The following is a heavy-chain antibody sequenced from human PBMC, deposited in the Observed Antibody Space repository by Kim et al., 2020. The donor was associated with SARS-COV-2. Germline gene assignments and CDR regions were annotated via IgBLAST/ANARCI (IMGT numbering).Heavy chain of an antibody. CDR2: IKSKTDGGTT. J-gene: IGHJ4*02. Sequence: GGSLRLSCAASGFTFSNAWMSWVRQAPGKGLEWVGRIKSKTDGGTTDYAAPVKGRFTISRDDSKNTLYLQMNSLKTEDTAVYYCTTPISGSYYRYNFDYWGQGTLVTVSS. V-gene: IGHV3-15*01. D-gene: IGHD1-26*01. CDR3: TTPISGSYYRYNFDY. CDR1: GFTFSNAW.